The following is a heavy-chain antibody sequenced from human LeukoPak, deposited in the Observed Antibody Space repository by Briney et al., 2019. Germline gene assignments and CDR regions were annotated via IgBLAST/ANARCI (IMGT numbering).Heavy chain of an antibody. CDR3: ASTPLGIAAAGNAFDI. CDR2: IYYSGST. D-gene: IGHD6-13*01. CDR1: GGSISSGDYY. Sequence: PSETLSLTCTVSGGSISSGDYYWSWIRQPPGKGLEWIGYIYYSGSTYYNPSLKSRVTISVDTSKNQFSLKLSSVTAADTAVYYCASTPLGIAAAGNAFDIWGQGTMVTVSS. V-gene: IGHV4-30-4*01. J-gene: IGHJ3*02.